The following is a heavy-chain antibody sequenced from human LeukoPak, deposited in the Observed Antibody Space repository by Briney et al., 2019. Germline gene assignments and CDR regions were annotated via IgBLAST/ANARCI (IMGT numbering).Heavy chain of an antibody. CDR1: GLTVSNVW. J-gene: IGHJ4*02. V-gene: IGHV3-15*07. D-gene: IGHD3-22*01. CDR3: TQGSGFYYDY. Sequence: GGSLRLSCAVSGLTVSNVWMNWVRQAPGKGLEWVGRIKSKKDGGTTEFAAPVRGRFTISRDNSQNTLYLQMNSLTSDDTAVYYCTQGSGFYYDYWGQGTLVTVSS. CDR2: IKSKKDGGTT.